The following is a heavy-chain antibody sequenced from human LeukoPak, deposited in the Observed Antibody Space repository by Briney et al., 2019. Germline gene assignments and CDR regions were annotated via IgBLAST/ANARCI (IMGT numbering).Heavy chain of an antibody. CDR2: ISGDGGST. D-gene: IGHD3-22*01. CDR1: GFTFDDYA. CDR3: AKVLGYYDSSGYYQEGGFDY. Sequence: SGGSLRLSCAASGFTFDDYAMHWVRQAPGKGLEWVSLISGDGGSTYYADSVKGRFTISRDNSKNSLYLQMNSLRTEGTALYYCAKVLGYYDSSGYYQEGGFDYWGQGTLVTVSS. V-gene: IGHV3-43*02. J-gene: IGHJ4*02.